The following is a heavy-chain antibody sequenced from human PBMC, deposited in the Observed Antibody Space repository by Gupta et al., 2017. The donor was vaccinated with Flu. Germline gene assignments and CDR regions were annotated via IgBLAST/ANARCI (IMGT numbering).Heavy chain of an antibody. J-gene: IGHJ4*02. CDR3: AKSYYEYVWGSYRYYYFDY. Sequence: GLEWVSAISGSGGSTYYADSVKGRFTISRDNSKNTLYLQMNSLRAEDTAVYYCAKSYYEYVWGSYRYYYFDYWGQGTLVTVSS. D-gene: IGHD3-16*02. CDR2: ISGSGGST. V-gene: IGHV3-23*01.